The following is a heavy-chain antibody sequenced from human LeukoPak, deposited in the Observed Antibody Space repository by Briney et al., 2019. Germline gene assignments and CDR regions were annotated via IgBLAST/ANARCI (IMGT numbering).Heavy chain of an antibody. CDR3: ARNASDSGTSYFDY. CDR1: GGSISSSNYY. Sequence: PSETLSLTCTVSGGSISSSNYYWGWIRQPPGKGLEWIGGIYYSGSTSYNPSLKSRVTISVDTSKNQFSLKLDSVTAADTAVYYCARNASDSGTSYFDYWGQGTLVTVSS. J-gene: IGHJ4*02. V-gene: IGHV4-39*01. D-gene: IGHD1-26*01. CDR2: IYYSGST.